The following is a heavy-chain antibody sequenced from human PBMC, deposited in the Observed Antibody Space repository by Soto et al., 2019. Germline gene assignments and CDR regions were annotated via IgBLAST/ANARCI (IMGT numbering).Heavy chain of an antibody. CDR1: CASISGFY. CDR2: IYATGTT. CDR3: VRDGTKTLRDWFDP. V-gene: IGHV4-4*07. J-gene: IGHJ5*02. D-gene: IGHD1-1*01. Sequence: SETLSLTCTVSCASISGFYWSWIRKSAGKGLKWIGRIYATGTTDYNPSLKSRVMMSVDTSKKQFSLKLRSVTAADTAVYYCVRDGTKTLRDWFDPWGQGISVTVSS.